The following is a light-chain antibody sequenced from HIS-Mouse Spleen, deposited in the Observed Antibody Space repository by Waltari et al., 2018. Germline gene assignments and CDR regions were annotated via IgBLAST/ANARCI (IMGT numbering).Light chain of an antibody. Sequence: QSALTHPRSVSGSPGQSVTIPCTGTSSDVVGYNYVPWYQQHPGKAPKLMIYDVSKRPSGVPDRFSGSKSGNTASLTISGLQAEDEADYYCCSYAGSYTGVFGTGTKVTVL. CDR2: DVS. CDR1: SSDVVGYNY. J-gene: IGLJ1*01. CDR3: CSYAGSYTGV. V-gene: IGLV2-11*01.